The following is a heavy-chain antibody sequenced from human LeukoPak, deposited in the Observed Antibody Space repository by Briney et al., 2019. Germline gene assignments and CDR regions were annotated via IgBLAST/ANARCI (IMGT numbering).Heavy chain of an antibody. J-gene: IGHJ6*03. D-gene: IGHD2/OR15-2a*01. V-gene: IGHV3-21*01. CDR2: ISSTSTFI. CDR3: ARDCFDSTNYPQTYYYYYMDV. CDR1: GFTFSRYS. Sequence: GGSLRLSCAASGFTFSRYSMNWVRQAPGKGLEWVASISSTSTFIYSADSVKGRFTISRDTAENSLFLQMNSLRAEDTAIYYCARDCFDSTNYPQTYYYYYMDVWGKGTTVTVSS.